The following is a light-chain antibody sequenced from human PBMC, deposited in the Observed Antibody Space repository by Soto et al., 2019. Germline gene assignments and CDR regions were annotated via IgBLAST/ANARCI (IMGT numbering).Light chain of an antibody. V-gene: IGKV3-15*01. Sequence: EIVMTQSPATLSVSPGERATLSCRASQSVSSNLAWYQQKPGQAPRLLIYGASTRATGIPSRFSGSGSGTEFTLTISSLQSEDFAFYYCQQYNNWWTFGQGTKVEIK. CDR3: QQYNNWWT. J-gene: IGKJ1*01. CDR1: QSVSSN. CDR2: GAS.